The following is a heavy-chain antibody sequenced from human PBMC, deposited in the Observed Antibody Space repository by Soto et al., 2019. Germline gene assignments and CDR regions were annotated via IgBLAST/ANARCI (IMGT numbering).Heavy chain of an antibody. CDR1: GYSFTSYW. D-gene: IGHD6-13*01. J-gene: IGHJ5*02. V-gene: IGHV5-10-1*01. Sequence: GESLKISCKGSGYSFTSYWISWVRQMPEKGLVRMGRIDPSDSYINYSPSFQGHVTISAEKSISTAYLQWSSLKASDTAMYYCARLPLAAAYSDANTWGQGTLVTVSS. CDR3: ARLPLAAAYSDANT. CDR2: IDPSDSYI.